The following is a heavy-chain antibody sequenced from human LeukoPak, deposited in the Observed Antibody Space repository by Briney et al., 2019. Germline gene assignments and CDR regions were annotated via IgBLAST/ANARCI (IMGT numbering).Heavy chain of an antibody. Sequence: PSETLSLTCTVSGASVGSAGYYWSWIRQPPGGGLEWIGYVYYIDNTNYNPSLKSRVTMPVNPSKNQFSLNLHSVTAADTAMYYCARTQSQSGSYRYYFAYWGQGTLVTVSS. D-gene: IGHD1-26*01. CDR2: VYYIDNT. CDR1: GASVGSAGYY. J-gene: IGHJ4*02. CDR3: ARTQSQSGSYRYYFAY. V-gene: IGHV4-61*08.